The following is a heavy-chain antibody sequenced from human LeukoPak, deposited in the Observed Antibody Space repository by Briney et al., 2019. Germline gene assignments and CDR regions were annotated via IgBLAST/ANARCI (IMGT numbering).Heavy chain of an antibody. V-gene: IGHV3-33*01. Sequence: QPGGSLRLSCAASGFTFSSYGMHWVRQAPGKGLEWVAVIWYDGSNKYYADSVKGRFTISRDNSKNTLYLQMNSLRAEDTAVYYCARDPHIIAVAGYFDYWGQGTLVTVSS. CDR3: ARDPHIIAVAGYFDY. D-gene: IGHD6-19*01. CDR1: GFTFSSYG. J-gene: IGHJ4*02. CDR2: IWYDGSNK.